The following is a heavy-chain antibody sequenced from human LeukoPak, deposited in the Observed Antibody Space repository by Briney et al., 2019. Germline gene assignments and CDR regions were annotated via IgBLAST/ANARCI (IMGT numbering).Heavy chain of an antibody. D-gene: IGHD2-15*01. CDR2: ISYDGTNK. J-gene: IGHJ4*02. CDR3: ARDLRGMVAATLDY. CDR1: GFIFSSYA. V-gene: IGHV3-30*04. Sequence: PLRLSCAASGFIFSSYAIHWVRQAPGKGLEWVAVISYDGTNKNYADSVKGRFTISRDNSKNTLSLQMNSLRVEDTALYYCARDLRGMVAATLDYWGQGTLVTVSS.